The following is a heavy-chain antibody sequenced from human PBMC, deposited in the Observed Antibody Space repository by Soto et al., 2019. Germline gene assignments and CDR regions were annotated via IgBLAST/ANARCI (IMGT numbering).Heavy chain of an antibody. D-gene: IGHD6-19*01. Sequence: GGSLRLSCAASGFTFSSYGMHWVRQAPGKGLEWVAVISYDGSNKYYADSVKGRFTISRDNSKNTLYLQMNSLRAEDTAVYYCAKDLYSGDPKPIHFDYWGQGTLVTVSS. CDR1: GFTFSSYG. CDR2: ISYDGSNK. V-gene: IGHV3-30*18. CDR3: AKDLYSGDPKPIHFDY. J-gene: IGHJ4*02.